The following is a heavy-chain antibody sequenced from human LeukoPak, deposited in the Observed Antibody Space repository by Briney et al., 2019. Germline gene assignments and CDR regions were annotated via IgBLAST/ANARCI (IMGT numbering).Heavy chain of an antibody. V-gene: IGHV3-48*01. Sequence: GGSLRLSCAASGFTFSSYSMNWVRQAPGKGLEWVSYISSSSSTIYYADSVKGRFTISRDNAKNSLYLQMNSLRAEDTAVYYCARISPPDYGPYYYYMDVWGKGTTVTVSS. CDR2: ISSSSSTI. J-gene: IGHJ6*03. CDR3: ARISPPDYGPYYYYMDV. CDR1: GFTFSSYS. D-gene: IGHD4-17*01.